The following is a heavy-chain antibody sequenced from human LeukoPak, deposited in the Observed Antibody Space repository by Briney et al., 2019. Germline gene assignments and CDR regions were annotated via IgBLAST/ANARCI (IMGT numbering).Heavy chain of an antibody. CDR1: GFTFSSYA. V-gene: IGHV3-23*01. Sequence: GGSLRLSCAASGFTFSSYAMSWVRQAPGKGLEWVSAISGSGGSTYYADSVKGRLTISRDNSRNTLYLQMDSLRAEDTAVYYCARDRSVDYFDYWGQGTVVTVSS. CDR3: ARDRSVDYFDY. CDR2: ISGSGGST. J-gene: IGHJ4*02.